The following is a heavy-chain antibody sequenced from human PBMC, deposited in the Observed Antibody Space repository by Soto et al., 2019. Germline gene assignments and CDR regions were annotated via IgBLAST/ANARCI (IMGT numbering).Heavy chain of an antibody. V-gene: IGHV1-69*01. CDR2: IIPIFGTP. CDR1: GGIFSTYA. J-gene: IGHJ4*02. D-gene: IGHD3-10*01. Sequence: QVQLVQSGAEVKKPGSSVKVSCKASGGIFSTYAISWLRQAPGQGLEWMGGIIPIFGTPNYAQRFQGRVTTTADESTSTAYMELSRLRSEDTAVFYCVRDRDDYGSGNYYNRIDFWGQGSLVTLSS. CDR3: VRDRDDYGSGNYYNRIDF.